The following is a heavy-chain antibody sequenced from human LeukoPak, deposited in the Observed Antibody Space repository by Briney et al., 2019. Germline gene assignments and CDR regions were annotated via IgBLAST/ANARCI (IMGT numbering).Heavy chain of an antibody. CDR1: GFTFDKHG. CDR2: LNWNGGST. CDR3: ARDGSYIGLDV. J-gene: IGHJ3*01. V-gene: IGHV3-20*04. Sequence: PGGSLRLSCAASGFTFDKHGMSWVRQAPGKGLEWVSGLNWNGGSTGYADSVKGRFTISRDNAKKSLYLQMNSLRAEDTALYYCARDGSYIGLDVWGQGTMVTVSS. D-gene: IGHD1-26*01.